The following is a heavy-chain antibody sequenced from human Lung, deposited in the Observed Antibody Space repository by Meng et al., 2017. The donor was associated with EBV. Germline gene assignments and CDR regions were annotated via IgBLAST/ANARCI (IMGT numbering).Heavy chain of an antibody. V-gene: IGHV1-69*01. J-gene: IGHJ4*02. D-gene: IGHD1-14*01. CDR2: LIAVFDKT. CDR1: GGSFSTHT. CDR3: ARGRRNEPLFDY. Sequence: QVQLVESGGDVEKPGSAVKVACKTSGGSFSTHTFSWVRQAPGQGLEWMGGLIAVFDKTKAAPRFQDRVTFTADESTSTAYMELSSLTFDDTAVYFCARGRRNEPLFDYWGQGTLVTVSS.